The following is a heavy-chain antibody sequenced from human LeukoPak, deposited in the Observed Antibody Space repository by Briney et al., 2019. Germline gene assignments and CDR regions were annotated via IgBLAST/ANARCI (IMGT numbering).Heavy chain of an antibody. J-gene: IGHJ5*02. CDR1: GFTFSSYW. CDR3: ARDRDYYGSGSSFDP. CDR2: INSDGSST. D-gene: IGHD3-10*01. V-gene: IGHV3-74*01. Sequence: GGSLRLSCAASGFTFSSYWMDWVRQAPGKGLVWVSRINSDGSSTSYADSVKGRFTISRDNAKNTLYLQMNSLRAEDTAMYYCARDRDYYGSGSSFDPWGQGTLVTVSS.